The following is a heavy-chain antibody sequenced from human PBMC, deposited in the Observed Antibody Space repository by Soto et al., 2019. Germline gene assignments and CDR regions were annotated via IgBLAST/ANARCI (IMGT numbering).Heavy chain of an antibody. J-gene: IGHJ6*02. V-gene: IGHV1-24*01. CDR2: FDPEEGET. Sequence: GASVKVSWKVAGYALSELSMDWVRQAPGKGLEWMAGFDPEEGETIYAQKFQGRVTTTEDTSTDTAYMELSSLRSEDTAMYYCATNLLELPDYYAMDVWGQGTTVTVSS. CDR3: ATNLLELPDYYAMDV. D-gene: IGHD1-7*01. CDR1: GYALSELS.